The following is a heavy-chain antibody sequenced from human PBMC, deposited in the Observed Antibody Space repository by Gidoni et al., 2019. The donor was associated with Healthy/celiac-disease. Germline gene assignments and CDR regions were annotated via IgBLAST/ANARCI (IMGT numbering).Heavy chain of an antibody. J-gene: IGHJ4*02. CDR2: ISYDGSNK. V-gene: IGHV3-30-3*01. CDR1: GSPFSSYA. D-gene: IGHD2-15*01. Sequence: QVQLVESGGGVVQPGRSLRLSCAASGSPFSSYAMHWVRQAPGKGLGWVAVISYDGSNKYYADSVKGRFTISRDNSKNTLYLQMNSLRAEDTAVYYCARDGLRSGAARGYFDYWGQGTLVTVSS. CDR3: ARDGLRSGAARGYFDY.